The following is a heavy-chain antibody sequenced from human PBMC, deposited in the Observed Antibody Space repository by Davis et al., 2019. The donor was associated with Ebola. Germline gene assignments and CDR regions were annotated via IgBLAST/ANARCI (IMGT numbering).Heavy chain of an antibody. CDR2: INSDGSKT. J-gene: IGHJ6*02. CDR3: AKDMWFADFDFYYYGMDV. CDR1: GFTSTYNW. V-gene: IGHV3-74*01. D-gene: IGHD3-10*01. Sequence: HTGGSLRLSCAASGFTSTYNWIHWVRQAPGKGLVWVSRINSDGSKTGYADSVKGRFTISRDNAKNTLYLQMNSLRAEDTARYYCAKDMWFADFDFYYYGMDVWGQGTLVTVSS.